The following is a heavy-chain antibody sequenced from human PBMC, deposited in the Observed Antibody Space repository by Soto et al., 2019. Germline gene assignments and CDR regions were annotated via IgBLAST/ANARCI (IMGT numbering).Heavy chain of an antibody. V-gene: IGHV5-10-1*01. D-gene: IGHD6-13*01. CDR3: ARHGIAAAGPDAFDI. Sequence: GESLKISCKGSGYSFTIYWISWVLQMPWKGLEWMGRIDPSDSYTNYSPSFQGHVTISADKSISTAYLQWSSLKASDTAMYYCARHGIAAAGPDAFDIWGQGTMVTVSS. CDR2: IDPSDSYT. J-gene: IGHJ3*02. CDR1: GYSFTIYW.